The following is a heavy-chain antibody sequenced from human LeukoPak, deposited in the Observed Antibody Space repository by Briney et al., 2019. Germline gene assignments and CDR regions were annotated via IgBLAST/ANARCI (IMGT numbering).Heavy chain of an antibody. V-gene: IGHV5-51*01. CDR2: IYPGDSDT. CDR1: GYSFTSYW. Sequence: GESLKISCKGSGYSFTSYWIGWVRQMPGKGLEWMGIIYPGDSDTRYSPSFQGQVTISADKSISTAYLQWSSLKASETAMYYCARVLVTTGTTSGFDYWGQGTLVTVSS. CDR3: ARVLVTTGTTSGFDY. J-gene: IGHJ4*02. D-gene: IGHD1-1*01.